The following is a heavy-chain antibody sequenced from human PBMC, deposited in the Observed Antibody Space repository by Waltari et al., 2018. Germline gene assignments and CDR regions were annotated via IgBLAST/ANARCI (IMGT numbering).Heavy chain of an antibody. CDR1: GFIFSDSA. CDR2: IRTQANNCAT. Sequence: EVQLVESGGGLVQPGGSLKLSCAASGFIFSDSAIHWVRQASGKGLEGVGRIRTQANNCATSYGASGKGRFTISRDDSRNTAYLQMNSLKIDDTAVYFCSRHDPLDFWGQGTLVTVSS. J-gene: IGHJ4*02. V-gene: IGHV3-73*01. CDR3: SRHDPLDF.